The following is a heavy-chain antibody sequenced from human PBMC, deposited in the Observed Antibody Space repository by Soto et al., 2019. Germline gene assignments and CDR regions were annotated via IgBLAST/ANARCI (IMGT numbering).Heavy chain of an antibody. CDR2: IYYSGST. J-gene: IGHJ1*01. CDR1: GGSISSSSYY. Sequence: QLQLQESGPGLVKPSETLSLTCTVSGGSISSSSYYWGWIRQPPGKGLEWIGSIYYSGSTYYNPSLKSRVTISVDTSKNQFSLKLSSVTAADTAVYYCARHNYYYDSSGYYGYFQHWGQGTLVTVSS. CDR3: ARHNYYYDSSGYYGYFQH. D-gene: IGHD3-22*01. V-gene: IGHV4-39*01.